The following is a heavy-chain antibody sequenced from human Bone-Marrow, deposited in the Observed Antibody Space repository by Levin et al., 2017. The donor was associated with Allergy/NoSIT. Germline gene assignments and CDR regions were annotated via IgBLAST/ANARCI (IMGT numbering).Heavy chain of an antibody. CDR3: ARDLSLSRWLIPDYMDV. CDR1: GFTFSSHW. Sequence: QAGGSLRLSCVASGFTFSSHWMTWVRQAPGKGLEWVANIKHDGGEKHYLDSVKGRFTISRDNAKNSLYLQMDSLRAEDTAVYFCARDLSLSRWLIPDYMDVWGEGSTVTVSS. D-gene: IGHD5-12*01. CDR2: IKHDGGEK. J-gene: IGHJ6*03. V-gene: IGHV3-7*01.